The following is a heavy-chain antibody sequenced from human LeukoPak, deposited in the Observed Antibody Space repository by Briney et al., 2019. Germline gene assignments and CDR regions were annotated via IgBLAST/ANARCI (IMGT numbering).Heavy chain of an antibody. Sequence: ASVKVSCKASGYTFTTYYMHWVRQAPGQGLEWMGIINDGAGSTTYAQQFQGRVTMTRDTSTSTVYMEVSSLRSEDTAVYYCARQSVRPGASPLFDYWGQGTLVTVSS. V-gene: IGHV1-46*01. CDR3: ARQSVRPGASPLFDY. J-gene: IGHJ4*02. CDR2: INDGAGST. D-gene: IGHD1-14*01. CDR1: GYTFTTYY.